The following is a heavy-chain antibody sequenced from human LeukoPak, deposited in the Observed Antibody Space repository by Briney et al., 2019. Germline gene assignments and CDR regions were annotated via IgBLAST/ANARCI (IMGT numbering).Heavy chain of an antibody. CDR3: ARGTASSYYYDSSGYVRRAFDI. V-gene: IGHV4-30-4*01. Sequence: SQTLSLTCTVSGGSISSGDYYWSWIRQPPGKGLEWIGYIYYSGSTYYNPSLKSRVTISVDTSKNQFPLKLSSVTAADTAVYYCARGTASSYYYDSSGYVRRAFDIWGQGTMVTVSS. D-gene: IGHD3-22*01. J-gene: IGHJ3*02. CDR1: GGSISSGDYY. CDR2: IYYSGST.